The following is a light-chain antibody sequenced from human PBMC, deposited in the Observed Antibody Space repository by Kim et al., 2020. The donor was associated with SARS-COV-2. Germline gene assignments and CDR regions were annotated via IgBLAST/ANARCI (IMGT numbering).Light chain of an antibody. CDR1: SNNIGNQG. CDR2: RNN. CDR3: SAWDSSLSAWV. V-gene: IGLV10-54*01. Sequence: QAGLTQPPPVSKALGQTATLTCTGNSNNIGNQGAAWLQQHQGHPPKLLSYRNNNRPSGISERLSASRSGNTASLTITGLQPEDEADYYCSAWDSSLSAWVFGGGTQLTVL. J-gene: IGLJ3*02.